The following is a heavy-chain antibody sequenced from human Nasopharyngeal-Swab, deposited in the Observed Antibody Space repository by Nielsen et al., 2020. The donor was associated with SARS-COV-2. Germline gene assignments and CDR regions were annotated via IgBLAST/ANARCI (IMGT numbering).Heavy chain of an antibody. Sequence: GGSLRLSCAASGFIFSGCSMNWVRQAPGKGLEWVSYISSGSRTIYYADSVKGRFTISIDNAKNSLYLQMNSLRDEDTAVYYCAGGSGSYGGAYQYYYAMDVWGQGTTVTVSS. CDR2: ISSGSRTI. V-gene: IGHV3-48*02. CDR3: AGGSGSYGGAYQYYYAMDV. D-gene: IGHD6-19*01. CDR1: GFIFSGCS. J-gene: IGHJ6*02.